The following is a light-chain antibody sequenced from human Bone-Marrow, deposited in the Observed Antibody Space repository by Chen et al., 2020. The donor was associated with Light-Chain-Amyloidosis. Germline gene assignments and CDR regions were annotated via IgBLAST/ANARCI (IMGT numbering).Light chain of an antibody. CDR2: GVS. CDR1: QSVSSSY. V-gene: IGKV3-20*01. J-gene: IGKJ2*01. CDR3: QQYGSSPT. Sequence: ELVLTQSPGTLSLSPGERATLSCRASQSVSSSYLAWYQQKPGQAPRLLIYGVSSRATGIPDRFSGSGSGTDFTLTISRLEPEDFVVYYCQQYGSSPTFGQGTKLEIK.